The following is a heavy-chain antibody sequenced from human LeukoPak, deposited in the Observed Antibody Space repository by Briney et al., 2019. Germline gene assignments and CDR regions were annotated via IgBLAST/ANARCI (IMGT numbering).Heavy chain of an antibody. CDR3: ASFPSEQQLLKDAFDI. D-gene: IGHD6-13*01. CDR2: ISYDGSNK. J-gene: IGHJ3*02. Sequence: PGGSLRLSCAASGFTFSSYAMHWVRQAPGKGLEWVAVISYDGSNKYYADSVKGRFTISRDNSKNTLYLQMNSLRAEDTAVYYCASFPSEQQLLKDAFDIWGQGTMVTVSS. V-gene: IGHV3-30-3*01. CDR1: GFTFSSYA.